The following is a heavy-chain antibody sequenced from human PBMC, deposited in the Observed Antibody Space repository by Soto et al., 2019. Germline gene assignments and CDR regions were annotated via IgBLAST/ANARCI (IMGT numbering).Heavy chain of an antibody. D-gene: IGHD7-27*01. CDR3: ARDLSRGSNWYYYMDV. CDR2: ISSSSSVI. J-gene: IGHJ6*03. Sequence: GSLRLSCSTSGFILSDCAMNWVRQAPGKGLEWVSYISSSSSVIDYADSVKGRFTVSRDKARNSLYLQMNSLRAEDTAVYYCARDLSRGSNWYYYMDVWGKGTTVTVSS. CDR1: GFILSDCA. V-gene: IGHV3-48*01.